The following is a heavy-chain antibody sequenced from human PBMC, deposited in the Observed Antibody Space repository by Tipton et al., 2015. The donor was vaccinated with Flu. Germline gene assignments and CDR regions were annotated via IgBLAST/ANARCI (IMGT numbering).Heavy chain of an antibody. CDR1: GFTFSISA. CDR2: ISDDGGNT. CDR3: AKRYGSDYFDY. D-gene: IGHD6-25*01. Sequence: CAASGFTFSISAMAWVRQAPGKGLEWVSGISDDGGNTFYADSVKGRFTISRDNSKNTVNLQLNSLRVEDTAVYYCAKRYGSDYFDYWGHGTLVTVSS. V-gene: IGHV3-23*01. J-gene: IGHJ4*01.